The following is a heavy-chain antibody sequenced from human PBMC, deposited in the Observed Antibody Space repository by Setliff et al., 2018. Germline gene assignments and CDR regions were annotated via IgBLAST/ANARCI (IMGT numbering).Heavy chain of an antibody. J-gene: IGHJ6*03. D-gene: IGHD5-12*01. V-gene: IGHV4-39*01. CDR3: AKVDIDYIMTRDNTWQYIFYMDV. CDR1: GDSLSSGTQY. CDR2: INYSGST. Sequence: SETLSLTCSVFGDSLSSGTQYWAWIRQPPGKGLEWIGNINYSGSTYYNPSLKSRVTMSVDASKNQVSLKVTSVTAEDTAVYYCAKVDIDYIMTRDNTWQYIFYMDVWGRGTTVTVSS.